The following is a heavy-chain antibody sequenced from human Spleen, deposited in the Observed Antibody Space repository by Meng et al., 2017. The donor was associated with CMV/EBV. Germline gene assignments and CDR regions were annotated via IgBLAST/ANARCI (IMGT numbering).Heavy chain of an antibody. CDR2: INPNSGAT. CDR3: AASYSNYVLNF. V-gene: IGHV1-2*02. J-gene: IGHJ4*02. D-gene: IGHD4/OR15-4a*01. Sequence: ASVKVSCKTSGYTFTGYFMHWVRQAPGQGLEWMGWINPNSGATDYAQKFQGRVTMTRDTSISTAYMDLSRLRSDDTAVYYCAASYSNYVLNFWGQGTLVTVSS. CDR1: GYTFTGYF.